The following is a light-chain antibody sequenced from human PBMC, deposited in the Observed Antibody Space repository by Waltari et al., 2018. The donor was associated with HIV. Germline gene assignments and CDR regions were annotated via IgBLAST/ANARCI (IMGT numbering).Light chain of an antibody. CDR1: TGAVNIDYY. V-gene: IGLV7-43*01. CDR3: RLYYGGPWV. J-gene: IGLJ3*02. Sequence: QTVVTQEPSLTVSPGGTVTLTCASSTGAVNIDYYPNWFQQRPGQSPRPRIYSIDKRHSSTPALFSASRAGGKAGLTLSGGQAEDEAVYYCRLYYGGPWVFGGGTKLTVL. CDR2: SID.